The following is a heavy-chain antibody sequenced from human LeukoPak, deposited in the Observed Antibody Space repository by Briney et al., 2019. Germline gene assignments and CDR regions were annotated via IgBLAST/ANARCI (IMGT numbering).Heavy chain of an antibody. CDR1: GFTFSSYG. D-gene: IGHD2-2*01. Sequence: GGSLRLSCAASGFTFSSYGMHWVRQAPGKGLEWVAVISYDGSNKYYADSVKGRFTIPRDNSKNTLYLQMNSLRAEDTAVYYCAKDDIVVVPAAMLPGYWGQGTLVTVS. CDR2: ISYDGSNK. CDR3: AKDDIVVVPAAMLPGY. V-gene: IGHV3-30*18. J-gene: IGHJ4*02.